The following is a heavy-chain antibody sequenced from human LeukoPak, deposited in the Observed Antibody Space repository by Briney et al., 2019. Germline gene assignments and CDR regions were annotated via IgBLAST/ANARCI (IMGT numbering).Heavy chain of an antibody. CDR2: IWYDGSNK. J-gene: IGHJ6*03. V-gene: IGHV3-30*18. CDR3: AKNGRGSYYYYYYYMDV. D-gene: IGHD1-1*01. Sequence: PGRSLRLSCAASGFTFSSYGMHWVRQAPGKGLERVAVIWYDGSNKYYVDSVKGRFTISRDNSKNTLYLQMSSLRAEDTAVYYCAKNGRGSYYYYYYYMDVWGKGTTVTVSS. CDR1: GFTFSSYG.